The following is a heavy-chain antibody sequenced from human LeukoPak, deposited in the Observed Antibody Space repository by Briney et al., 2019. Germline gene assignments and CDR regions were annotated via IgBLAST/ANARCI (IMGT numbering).Heavy chain of an antibody. J-gene: IGHJ4*02. CDR1: GGSISSYY. D-gene: IGHD6-19*01. CDR2: IYYSGST. CDR3: ASLRIAVAGAY. V-gene: IGHV4-59*12. Sequence: SETLSLTCTVSGGSISSYYWSWIRQPPGKGLEWIGYIYYSGSTNYNPSLKSRVTISVDKSKNQFSLKLSSVTAADTAVYYCASLRIAVAGAYWGQGTLVTVSS.